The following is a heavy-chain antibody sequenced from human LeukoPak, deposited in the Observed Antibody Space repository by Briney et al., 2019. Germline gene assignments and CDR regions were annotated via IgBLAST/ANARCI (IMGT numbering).Heavy chain of an antibody. CDR3: ARGGYYDILTGSYFDY. Sequence: ASVKVSCKASGYTFSGYYIHWVRQAPGQGLEWMGWINPNSGGTNYAQRFQGRVTMTRDTSISTAYMDLSRLRPDDTAVYYCARGGYYDILTGSYFDYWGQGTLVTVSS. CDR2: INPNSGGT. D-gene: IGHD3-9*01. V-gene: IGHV1-2*02. J-gene: IGHJ4*02. CDR1: GYTFSGYY.